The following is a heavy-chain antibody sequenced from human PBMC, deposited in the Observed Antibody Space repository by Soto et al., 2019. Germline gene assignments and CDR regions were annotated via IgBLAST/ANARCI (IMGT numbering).Heavy chain of an antibody. CDR2: ISGSGDTI. D-gene: IGHD1-26*01. J-gene: IGHJ4*02. CDR1: GFTFNDYY. V-gene: IGHV3-11*01. Sequence: GGSLRLSCAASGFTFNDYYMSWIRQAPGKGLEWVSYISGSGDTIYYADSVKGRFTVSRDNARKSLYLQMNSLKAEDTAVYYCARDLHRVVGATAGYWGQGTLVTV. CDR3: ARDLHRVVGATAGY.